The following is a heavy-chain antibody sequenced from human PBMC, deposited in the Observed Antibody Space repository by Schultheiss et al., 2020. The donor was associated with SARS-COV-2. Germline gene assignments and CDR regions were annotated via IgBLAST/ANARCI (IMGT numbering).Heavy chain of an antibody. J-gene: IGHJ4*02. D-gene: IGHD5-12*01. Sequence: GGSLRLSCAASGFTFSDYSMNWVRQAPGEGLEWVSYISSSSSTIYYADSVKGRFTISRDNSKNTLYLQMNSLKADDTAVYYCARSGYGVPFEYWGQGTLVTVSS. CDR3: ARSGYGVPFEY. CDR1: GFTFSDYS. V-gene: IGHV3-48*01. CDR2: ISSSSSTI.